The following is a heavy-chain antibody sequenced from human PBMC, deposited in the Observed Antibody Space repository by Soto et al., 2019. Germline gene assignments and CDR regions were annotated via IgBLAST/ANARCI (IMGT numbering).Heavy chain of an antibody. D-gene: IGHD3-22*01. CDR2: IKSDGSYT. CDR1: GFTFSTSW. Sequence: EVQLVESGGGLVQPGGSLRLSCAASGFTFSTSWMHWVRQAPGKGLVWVSRIKSDGSYTTYADSVKGRFTISRDNAKNTRYLQMNSLRAEDTAVYYCATPGSGYFVNWGQGTLVTVSS. V-gene: IGHV3-74*01. J-gene: IGHJ4*02. CDR3: ATPGSGYFVN.